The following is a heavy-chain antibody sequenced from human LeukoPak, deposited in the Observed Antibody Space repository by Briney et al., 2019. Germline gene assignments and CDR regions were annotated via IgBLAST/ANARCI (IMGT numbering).Heavy chain of an antibody. J-gene: IGHJ4*02. CDR2: ISYDGSNK. V-gene: IGHV3-30*04. Sequence: GGSVRLSCAASGFTFSSYAMHWVRQAPGKGLEWVAVISYDGSNKYYADSVKGRFTISRDNSKNTLYLQMNSLRAEDTAVYYCARDLRYCSSTSCPRGFDYWGQGTLVTVSS. D-gene: IGHD2-2*01. CDR3: ARDLRYCSSTSCPRGFDY. CDR1: GFTFSSYA.